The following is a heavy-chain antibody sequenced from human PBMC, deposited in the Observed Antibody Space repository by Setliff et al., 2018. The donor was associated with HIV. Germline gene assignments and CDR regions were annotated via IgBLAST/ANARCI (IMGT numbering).Heavy chain of an antibody. CDR2: IIPIFGST. CDR3: ARGEKRFLEWLPLDYYYYYYMDV. CDR1: GGTFRKYS. Sequence: SVKVSCKASGGTFRKYSINWVRQAPGQGLEWMGGIIPIFGSTTYAQKFQDRVTITADESKDTVEMELSSLTSEDTAVYYCARGEKRFLEWLPLDYYYYYYMDVWGKGITVTVSS. V-gene: IGHV1-69*13. J-gene: IGHJ6*03. D-gene: IGHD3-3*01.